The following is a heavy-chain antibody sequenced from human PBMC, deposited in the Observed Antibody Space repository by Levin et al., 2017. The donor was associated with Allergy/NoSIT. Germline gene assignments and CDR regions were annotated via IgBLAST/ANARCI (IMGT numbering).Heavy chain of an antibody. V-gene: IGHV3-30*18. CDR2: ISYDGSNK. CDR3: AKDFAADAGY. CDR1: GFTFSSYG. J-gene: IGHJ4*02. Sequence: PGGSLRLSCAASGFTFSSYGMHWVRQAPGKGLEWVAVISYDGSNKYYADSVKGRFTISRDNSKNTLYLQMNSLRAEDTAVYYCAKDFAADAGYWGQGTLVTVSS. D-gene: IGHD6-13*01.